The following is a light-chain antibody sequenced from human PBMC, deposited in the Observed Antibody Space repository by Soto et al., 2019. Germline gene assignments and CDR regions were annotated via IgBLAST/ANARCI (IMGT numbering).Light chain of an antibody. CDR2: DVT. J-gene: IGLJ1*01. CDR1: SSDVGGYNY. V-gene: IGLV2-11*01. Sequence: LTQPRSVSGSPGQSITISFTGTSSDVGGYNYVSWYQQHPGKAPKLMIYDVTKRPSGVPDRFSGSKSGNTASLTISGLQAEDEADYCCCSYAGSYSYVFGTGTKVTVL. CDR3: CSYAGSYSYV.